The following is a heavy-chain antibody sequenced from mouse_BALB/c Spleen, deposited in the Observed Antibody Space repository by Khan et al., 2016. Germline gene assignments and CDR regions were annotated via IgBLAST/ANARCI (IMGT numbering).Heavy chain of an antibody. CDR1: GFDFSRYW. V-gene: IGHV4-1*02. CDR3: ASTFWYFDV. Sequence: EVQLLESGGGLVQPGGSLKLSCAASGFDFSRYWMSWVRQAPAKGLEWLGEINPDSSTINYTPSLKDKFLISRDNAKHTLYLQMSKVRSEDTALSYCASTFWYFDVWGAGTTVTVSS. CDR2: INPDSSTI. J-gene: IGHJ1*01.